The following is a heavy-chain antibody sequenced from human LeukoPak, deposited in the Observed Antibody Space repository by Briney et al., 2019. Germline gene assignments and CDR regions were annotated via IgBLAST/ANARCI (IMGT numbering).Heavy chain of an antibody. D-gene: IGHD5-18*01. J-gene: IGHJ4*02. V-gene: IGHV3-23*01. CDR1: GFTFSSYA. Sequence: GGSLRLSXAASGFTFSSYAMSWVRQAPGKGLEWVSAISGSGGSTYYADSVKGRFTISGDNSKNTLYLQMNSLRAEDTAVYYYAKDREQLWLLGYFDYWGQGTLVTVSS. CDR3: AKDREQLWLLGYFDY. CDR2: ISGSGGST.